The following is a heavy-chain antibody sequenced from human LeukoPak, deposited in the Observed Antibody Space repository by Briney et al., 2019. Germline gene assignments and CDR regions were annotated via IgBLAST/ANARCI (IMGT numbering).Heavy chain of an antibody. CDR2: IYSGGST. Sequence: GGSLRLSCAASGFTVSSNYMSWVRQAPGKGLEWVSVIYSGGSTYYADSVKGRFTISRDNSKNTLYLQMNSLRAEDTAVYYCAKVRDYYDSSGYGEYFQHWGQGTLVTVSS. J-gene: IGHJ1*01. V-gene: IGHV3-53*01. D-gene: IGHD3-22*01. CDR3: AKVRDYYDSSGYGEYFQH. CDR1: GFTVSSNY.